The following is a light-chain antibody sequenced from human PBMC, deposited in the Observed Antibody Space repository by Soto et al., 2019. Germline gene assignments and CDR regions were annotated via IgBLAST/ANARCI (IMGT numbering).Light chain of an antibody. V-gene: IGKV3-20*01. CDR1: QSVSRNY. J-gene: IGKJ1*01. Sequence: EIVLTQSPGTRSWSPGERATLSCRASQSVSRNYLAWYQQKPGQAPRLLMYGASNRATGIPDRFRGSGSGTDFSLIISRLEPEDFAVYYCQQYGSSRTFGQGTKVDIK. CDR2: GAS. CDR3: QQYGSSRT.